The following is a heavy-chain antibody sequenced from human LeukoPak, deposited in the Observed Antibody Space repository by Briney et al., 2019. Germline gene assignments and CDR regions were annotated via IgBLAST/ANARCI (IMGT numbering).Heavy chain of an antibody. J-gene: IGHJ3*02. Sequence: ASVKVSCKASGYTFTGYYAHWVRQAPGQGLEWMGWINPNSGGTNYAQEFQGRVTMTRDTSISTVYMELSRLRSDDTAVYYCAREGTLQRDAFDIWGQGTMVTVSS. D-gene: IGHD4-11*01. CDR2: INPNSGGT. CDR3: AREGTLQRDAFDI. CDR1: GYTFTGYY. V-gene: IGHV1-2*02.